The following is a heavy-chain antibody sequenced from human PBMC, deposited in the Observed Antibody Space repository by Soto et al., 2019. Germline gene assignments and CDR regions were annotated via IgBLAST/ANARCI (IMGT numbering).Heavy chain of an antibody. Sequence: PSETLSLTCTVSGGSISSDPYYWSWIRQHPGKGLEWIGYIYYSGSTYYNPSLKSRLTISVDTSKNQYSLKQSSVTAADTAVYYCAKSYGPTDTWFDPWGRGTLVTVSS. J-gene: IGHJ5*02. CDR1: GGSISSDPYY. CDR2: IYYSGST. V-gene: IGHV4-31*03. CDR3: AKSYGPTDTWFDP. D-gene: IGHD4-17*01.